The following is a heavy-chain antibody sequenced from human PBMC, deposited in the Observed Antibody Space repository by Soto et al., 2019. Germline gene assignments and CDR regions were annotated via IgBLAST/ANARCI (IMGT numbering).Heavy chain of an antibody. Sequence: PSETMSLTCPVAGGSLSNFYWSWIRQPPGKGLEWIGYIYYSGTTSYNPSLNSRVTISVDTSKNQFSLKLNSVTAADTAVYYCARESYYGSGATVVGYWGLGTLVTVSS. J-gene: IGHJ4*02. CDR1: GGSLSNFY. V-gene: IGHV4-59*01. CDR3: ARESYYGSGATVVGY. CDR2: IYYSGTT. D-gene: IGHD3-10*01.